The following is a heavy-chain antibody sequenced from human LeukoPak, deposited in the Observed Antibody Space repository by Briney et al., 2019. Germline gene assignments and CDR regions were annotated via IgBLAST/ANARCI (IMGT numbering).Heavy chain of an antibody. CDR2: ISGNGNDM. Sequence: GGSLRLSCAASGFILSNYAMNWVRRAPGKGLEWVSSISGNGNDMNYGDSVKGRFTISRDNTRNSLYLQMDSPRVEDTAIYYCVRIPNGANFPNWFDPWGQGTLVTVSS. J-gene: IGHJ5*02. CDR3: VRIPNGANFPNWFDP. CDR1: GFILSNYA. V-gene: IGHV3-21*01. D-gene: IGHD4/OR15-4a*01.